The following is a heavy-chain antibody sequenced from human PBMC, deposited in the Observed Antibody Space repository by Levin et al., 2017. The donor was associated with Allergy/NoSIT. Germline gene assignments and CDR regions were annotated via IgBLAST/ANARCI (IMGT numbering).Heavy chain of an antibody. V-gene: IGHV3-23*01. Sequence: GGSLRLSCAASGFTFSGYAMNWVRQAPGKGLEWVSGTSDSGGSTYYADSVKGRFTISRDNSKNTLYLQVNSLRAEDTALYYCAKDLSAVPAANYYYAMDVWGPGTTVTVSS. CDR3: AKDLSAVPAANYYYAMDV. J-gene: IGHJ6*02. D-gene: IGHD2-2*01. CDR1: GFTFSGYA. CDR2: TSDSGGST.